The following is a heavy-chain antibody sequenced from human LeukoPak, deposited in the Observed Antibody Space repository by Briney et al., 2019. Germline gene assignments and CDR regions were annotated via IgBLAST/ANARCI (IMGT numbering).Heavy chain of an antibody. CDR1: GFTFSRYT. V-gene: IGHV3-30-3*01. J-gene: IGHJ4*02. D-gene: IGHD3-3*01. CDR3: ARAERNAGVFDY. Sequence: GRSLRLSCVASGFTFSRYTMHWVRQAEGKGLEWVTFISYDGSNKYYADSVKGRFTISRDNSKNTLYLQMNSLRAEDTAVYYCARAERNAGVFDYWGQGTLVIVSS. CDR2: ISYDGSNK.